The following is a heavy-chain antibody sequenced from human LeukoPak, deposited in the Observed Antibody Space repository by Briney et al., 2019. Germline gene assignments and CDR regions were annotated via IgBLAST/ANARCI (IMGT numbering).Heavy chain of an antibody. CDR1: GGSFSGYY. CDR3: ARGGPISSGWRKRGNWFDP. D-gene: IGHD6-19*01. V-gene: IGHV4-34*01. J-gene: IGHJ5*02. Sequence: PSETLSLTCAVYGGSFSGYYWSWIRQPPGKGLEWIGEINHSGSTNYNPSLKSRVTISEDTSKNQFSLKLSSVTAADTAVYYCARGGPISSGWRKRGNWFDPWGQGTLVTVSS. CDR2: INHSGST.